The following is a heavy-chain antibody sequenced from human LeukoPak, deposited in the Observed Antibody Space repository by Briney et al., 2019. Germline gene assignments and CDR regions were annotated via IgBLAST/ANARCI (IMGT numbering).Heavy chain of an antibody. Sequence: SETLSLTCAVSGYSISSGHWWSWVRQPPGKGLEWIGEIHHGGSTNYNPSLKSRVTMSVDTSKNQFSLKLSSVTAADTAVYYCARDIYYDFWSGPQGYDAFDIWGQGTMVTVSS. CDR1: GYSISSGHW. CDR3: ARDIYYDFWSGPQGYDAFDI. CDR2: IHHGGST. V-gene: IGHV4-4*02. D-gene: IGHD3-3*01. J-gene: IGHJ3*02.